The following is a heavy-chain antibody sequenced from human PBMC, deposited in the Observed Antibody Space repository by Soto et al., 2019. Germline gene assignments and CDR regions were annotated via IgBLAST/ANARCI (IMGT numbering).Heavy chain of an antibody. CDR3: ARADSGGKPNFDY. V-gene: IGHV4-59*01. CDR1: GGSISGYF. J-gene: IGHJ4*02. D-gene: IGHD4-17*01. CDR2: IFYSGST. Sequence: SETLSLTCTVSGGSISGYFWSWIRQPPGKGLEWIGYIFYSGSTNYNPSLKSRVSMSVDTSKNQFSLKLSSVTAADTAVYYCARADSGGKPNFDYWGQGTLVTVSS.